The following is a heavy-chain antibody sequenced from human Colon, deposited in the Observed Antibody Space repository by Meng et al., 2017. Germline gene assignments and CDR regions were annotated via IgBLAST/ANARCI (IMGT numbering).Heavy chain of an antibody. CDR3: ARGAAVKTSYAFDV. CDR2: TYYRSKWYN. CDR1: GDSVSNNTGA. V-gene: IGHV6-1*01. D-gene: IGHD6-13*01. J-gene: IGHJ3*01. Sequence: QTRSLTGAISGDSVSNNTGAWNWIRQSPSTGLEWLARTYYRSKWYNDYAPFVKSRIIVTPDTSRNQFSLHLNSVSPEDTAVYYCARGAAVKTSYAFDVWGQGTVVTVSS.